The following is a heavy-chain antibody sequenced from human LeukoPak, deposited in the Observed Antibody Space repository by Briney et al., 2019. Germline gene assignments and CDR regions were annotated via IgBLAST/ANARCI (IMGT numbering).Heavy chain of an antibody. Sequence: QPGGSLRLSCAASGLTFSSYAMSWVRQAPGKGLEWVSAISGSGGSTYYADSVKGRFTISRDNSKNTLYLQMNSLRAEDTAVYYCAKVPVGGNSYGWAPFDYWGQGTLVTVSS. D-gene: IGHD5-18*01. V-gene: IGHV3-23*01. CDR3: AKVPVGGNSYGWAPFDY. CDR2: ISGSGGST. J-gene: IGHJ4*02. CDR1: GLTFSSYA.